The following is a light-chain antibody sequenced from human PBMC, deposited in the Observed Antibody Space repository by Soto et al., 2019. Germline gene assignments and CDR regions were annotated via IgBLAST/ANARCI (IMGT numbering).Light chain of an antibody. CDR2: WAS. J-gene: IGKJ4*01. V-gene: IGKV4-1*01. CDR1: QSVLYSSNNKNC. Sequence: DIVMTQSPDSLAVSLGERATINCKSSQSVLYSSNNKNCLAWYQQKPGQPPKLLIYWASTRESGVPDRFSGSGSGTDFTLTISSLQAEDVAVYYCQQYYSSSLTLGGGTKVDIK. CDR3: QQYYSSSLT.